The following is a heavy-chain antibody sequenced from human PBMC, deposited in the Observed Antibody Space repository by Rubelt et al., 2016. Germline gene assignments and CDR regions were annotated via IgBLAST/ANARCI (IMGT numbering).Heavy chain of an antibody. CDR3: ARDSGYSSSWHENAFDI. J-gene: IGHJ3*02. CDR2: INHSGST. D-gene: IGHD6-13*01. Sequence: YWSWIRQPPGKGLEWIGEINHSGSTNYNPSLKSRVTISVDTSKNQFSLKLSSVTAADTAVYYCARDSGYSSSWHENAFDIWGQGTLVTVSS. V-gene: IGHV4-34*01. CDR1: Y.